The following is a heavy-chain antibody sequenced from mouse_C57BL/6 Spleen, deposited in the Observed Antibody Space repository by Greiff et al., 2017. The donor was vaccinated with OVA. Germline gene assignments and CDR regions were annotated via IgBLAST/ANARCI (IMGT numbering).Heavy chain of an antibody. V-gene: IGHV1-64*01. CDR1: GYTFTSYW. J-gene: IGHJ2*01. CDR2: IHPNSGST. Sequence: QVQLQQPGAELVKPGASVKLSCKASGYTFTSYWMHWVKQRPGQGLEWIGMIHPNSGSTNYNEKFKSKATLTVDKSSSTAYMQLSSLTSEDSAVYYCAKEPVQYYFDYWGQGTTLTVSS. CDR3: AKEPVQYYFDY.